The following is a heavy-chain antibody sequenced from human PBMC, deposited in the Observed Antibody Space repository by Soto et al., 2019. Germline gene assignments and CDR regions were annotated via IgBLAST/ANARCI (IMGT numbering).Heavy chain of an antibody. D-gene: IGHD3-22*01. Sequence: ASVKVSCKASGGTFSSYAISWVRQAPGQGLEWMGGVIPIFGTANYAQKFQGRVTITADESTSTAYMELSSLRSEDTAVYYCARLTRGGYYDSSGPYNWFDPWGQGTLVTVSS. V-gene: IGHV1-69*13. J-gene: IGHJ5*02. CDR2: VIPIFGTA. CDR3: ARLTRGGYYDSSGPYNWFDP. CDR1: GGTFSSYA.